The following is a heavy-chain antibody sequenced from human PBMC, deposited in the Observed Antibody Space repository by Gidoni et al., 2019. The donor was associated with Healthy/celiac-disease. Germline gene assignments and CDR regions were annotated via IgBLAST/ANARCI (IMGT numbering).Heavy chain of an antibody. J-gene: IGHJ4*02. CDR2: IKRKTDGVTK. CDR3: TTGVGATNVDY. V-gene: IGHV3-15*01. Sequence: EVQLVASGGGLVKPGGSLRLPCAASGFTLRHAWMSWVRQAPGKVLEWVGRIKRKTDGVTKYYAAPVKGRFTSARDDAKNTLYLQMNSLKTEDTAVYYCTTGVGATNVDYWGQGTLVTVSS. D-gene: IGHD1-26*01. CDR1: GFTLRHAW.